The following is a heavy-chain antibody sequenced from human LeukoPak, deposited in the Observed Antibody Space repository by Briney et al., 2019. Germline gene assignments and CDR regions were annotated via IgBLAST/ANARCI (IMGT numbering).Heavy chain of an antibody. CDR3: VRDFNWAFDY. V-gene: IGHV6-1*01. CDR1: GDSVSSKSVS. D-gene: IGHD3-16*01. Sequence: SQTLSLTCTISGDSVSSKSVSWSWMRPPPSSGLEYLGRISDVSTWNTSYSFPVEGRITINTDKSTMEVSLRLGAVTPEHSAPYYCVRDFNWAFDYWGQGTLVTVSS. J-gene: IGHJ4*02. CDR2: ISDVSTWNT.